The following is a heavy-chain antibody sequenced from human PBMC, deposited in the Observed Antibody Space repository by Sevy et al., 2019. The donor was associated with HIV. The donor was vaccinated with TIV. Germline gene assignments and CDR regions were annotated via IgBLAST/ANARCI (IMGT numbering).Heavy chain of an antibody. Sequence: GGSLRLSYAASGFIFSRYWMSWVRQAPGKGLEWVANIKQDGSEKYYVDSVKGRFTISRDNAKNSLYLQMNSLRAEDTAVYYCARDMGYCSGGSCYTWDYYGMDVWGQWTTVTVSS. CDR2: IKQDGSEK. J-gene: IGHJ6*02. CDR1: GFIFSRYW. V-gene: IGHV3-7*03. CDR3: ARDMGYCSGGSCYTWDYYGMDV. D-gene: IGHD2-15*01.